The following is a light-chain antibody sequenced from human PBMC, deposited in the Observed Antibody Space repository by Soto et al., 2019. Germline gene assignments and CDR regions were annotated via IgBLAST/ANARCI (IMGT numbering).Light chain of an antibody. J-gene: IGLJ7*01. Sequence: NFMLTQPHSVSESPGKTVTISCTRSSGSIASNYVQWYQQRPGSAPTTVIYEDNQRPSWVPDRFSGSIDSSSNSASPTISGLKAEDEADYCCQSYDSSIHAVFGGGTQLTVL. V-gene: IGLV6-57*04. CDR3: QSYDSSIHAV. CDR1: SGSIASNY. CDR2: EDN.